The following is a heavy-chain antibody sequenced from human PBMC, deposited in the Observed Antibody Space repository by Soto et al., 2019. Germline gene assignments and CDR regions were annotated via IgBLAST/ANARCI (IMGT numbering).Heavy chain of an antibody. CDR1: GGSISSYY. J-gene: IGHJ4*02. V-gene: IGHV4-59*08. CDR2: IYYSGST. Sequence: SETLSLTCPVSGGSISSYYWSWIRQPPGKGLEWIGYIYYSGSTNYNPSLKSRVTISVDTSKNQFSLKLSSVTAADTAVYYCARRHGSCFDYWGQGTLVTV. CDR3: ARRHGSCFDY.